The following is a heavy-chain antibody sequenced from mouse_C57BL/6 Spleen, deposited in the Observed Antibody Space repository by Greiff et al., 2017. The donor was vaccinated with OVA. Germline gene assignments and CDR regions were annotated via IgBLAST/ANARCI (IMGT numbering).Heavy chain of an antibody. CDR3: AKSYYREFAY. V-gene: IGHV2-4*01. CDR2: IWSGGST. D-gene: IGHD2-12*01. CDR1: GFSLTSYG. J-gene: IGHJ3*01. Sequence: QVQLKESGPGLVQPSQSLSITCTVSGFSLTSYGVHWVRQPPGKGLEWLGVIWSGGSTAYNAAFISRLSISKDNSKSQVFFKMNSLQADDTAIYYCAKSYYREFAYWGQGTLVTVSA.